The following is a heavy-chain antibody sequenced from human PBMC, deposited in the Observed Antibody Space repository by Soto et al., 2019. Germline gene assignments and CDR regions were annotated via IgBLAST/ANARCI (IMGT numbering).Heavy chain of an antibody. Sequence: VSVKVSCKASGYTFTSYAMHWARQAPGQRLEWMGWINAGNGNTKYSQKFQGRVTITRDTSASTAYQALSRLSSEEPAVYYWGKFFTNYKTASRPPSPSFDSGGKEPLFTAS. V-gene: IGHV1-3*01. CDR1: GYTFTSYA. D-gene: IGHD3-3*01. CDR2: INAGNGNT. J-gene: IGHJ4*02. CDR3: GKFFTNYKTASRPPSPSFDS.